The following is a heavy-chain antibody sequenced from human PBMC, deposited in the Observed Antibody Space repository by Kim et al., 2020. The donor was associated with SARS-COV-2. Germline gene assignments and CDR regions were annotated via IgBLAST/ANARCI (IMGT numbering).Heavy chain of an antibody. D-gene: IGHD6-19*01. CDR3: AGNSGWYAFFGY. CDR1: GGTFSSYA. Sequence: SVKVSCKASGGTFSSYAISWVRQAPGQGLEWMGGIIPIFGTANYAQKVQGRVTITADESTSTDYMELSSLRSEDTAVYYCAGNSGWYAFFGYWGQGTLVTVSS. J-gene: IGHJ4*02. CDR2: IIPIFGTA. V-gene: IGHV1-69*13.